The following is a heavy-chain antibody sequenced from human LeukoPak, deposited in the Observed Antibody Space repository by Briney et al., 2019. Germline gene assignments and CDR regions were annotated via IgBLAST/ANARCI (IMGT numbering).Heavy chain of an antibody. V-gene: IGHV4-31*03. Sequence: KSSETLSLTCTVSGGSVSSGGYYWSWIRQHPGKGLEWIGYIYYSGSTYYNPSLKSRVTISVDTSKNQFSLKLSSVTAADTAVYYCARDADGGYCSGGSCLIWGQGTLVTVSS. J-gene: IGHJ4*02. CDR3: ARDADGGYCSGGSCLI. CDR2: IYYSGST. CDR1: GGSVSSGGYY. D-gene: IGHD2-15*01.